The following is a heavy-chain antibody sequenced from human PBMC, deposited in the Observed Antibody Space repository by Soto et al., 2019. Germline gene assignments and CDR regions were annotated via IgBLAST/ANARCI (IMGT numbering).Heavy chain of an antibody. CDR2: IYYSGST. V-gene: IGHV4-31*03. CDR1: GGSISSGGYY. D-gene: IGHD5-12*01. CDR3: ARAIVVTVGGMDV. J-gene: IGHJ6*02. Sequence: SETLSLTCTVSGGSISSGGYYWSWIRQHPGKGLEWIGYIYYSGSTYYNPSLKSRVTISVDTSKNQFSLKLTSVTAADTAVYYCARAIVVTVGGMDVWGRGTTVTVSS.